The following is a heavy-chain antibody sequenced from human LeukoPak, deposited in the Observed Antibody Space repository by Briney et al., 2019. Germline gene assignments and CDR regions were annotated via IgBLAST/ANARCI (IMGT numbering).Heavy chain of an antibody. J-gene: IGHJ3*02. CDR1: GGSFSGYY. CDR3: ARRADYDSSGYYYGAFDI. D-gene: IGHD3-22*01. Sequence: SETLSLTCAVYGGSFSGYYWSWIRQPPGKGLEWIGEINHSGSTNYNPSLKSRVTISVDTSKNQFSLKLSSVTAADTAVYYCARRADYDSSGYYYGAFDIWGQGTMVTVSS. CDR2: INHSGST. V-gene: IGHV4-34*01.